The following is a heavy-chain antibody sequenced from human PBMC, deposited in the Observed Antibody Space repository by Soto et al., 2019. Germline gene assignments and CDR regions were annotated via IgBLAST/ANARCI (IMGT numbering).Heavy chain of an antibody. D-gene: IGHD6-13*01. V-gene: IGHV1-46*01. CDR1: GYTFTSYY. Sequence: GASVKVSCKASGYTFTSYYMHWVRHAPGQGLEWMGMINPSGGSTSYAQKFQGRVTMTRNTSTSTAYMELSSLRSEDTAVYYCAREYSSSWYSRYYYRMDVWGQGTTVTVSS. CDR2: INPSGGST. CDR3: AREYSSSWYSRYYYRMDV. J-gene: IGHJ6*02.